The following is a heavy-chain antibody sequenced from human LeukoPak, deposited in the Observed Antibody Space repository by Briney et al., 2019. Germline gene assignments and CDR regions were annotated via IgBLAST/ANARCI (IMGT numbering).Heavy chain of an antibody. CDR2: ISYDGSNK. CDR3: AREGDYYDSSGYRFDAFDI. D-gene: IGHD3-22*01. Sequence: SGRSLRLSCAASGFTFSSYGMHWVRQAPGKGLEWVAVISYDGSNKYYADSVKGRFTISRDNSKNTLYLQMNSLRAEDTAVYYCAREGDYYDSSGYRFDAFDIWGQGTMVIVSS. J-gene: IGHJ3*02. V-gene: IGHV3-30*03. CDR1: GFTFSSYG.